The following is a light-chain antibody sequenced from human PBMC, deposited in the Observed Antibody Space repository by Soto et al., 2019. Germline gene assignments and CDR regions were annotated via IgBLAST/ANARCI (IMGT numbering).Light chain of an antibody. J-gene: IGKJ1*01. CDR2: KAS. CDR3: QHYNSYPEA. Sequence: SQMTQSPSSLSGSVGDIVTINCRASQTISSWLARYQQKPGKAPKXXXYKASTLKSGVPSRFSGSGSGTEFTLTISSLQNDDFATYYCQHYNSYPEAFGQGTKVDIK. CDR1: QTISSW. V-gene: IGKV1-5*03.